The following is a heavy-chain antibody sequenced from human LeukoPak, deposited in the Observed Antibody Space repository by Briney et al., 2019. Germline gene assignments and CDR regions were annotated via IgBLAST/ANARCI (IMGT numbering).Heavy chain of an antibody. D-gene: IGHD3-22*01. CDR3: ARDSVHGYYDSSGYSALFDY. CDR2: IWYDGSNK. CDR1: GFTFSNYG. Sequence: GTSLRLSCAASGFTFSNYGIHWVRQAPGKGLEWVALIWYDGSNKYYADSVKGRFTLSRDNSKNTLYLQMNSLRAEDTAVYYCARDSVHGYYDSSGYSALFDYWGQGTLVTVSS. J-gene: IGHJ4*02. V-gene: IGHV3-33*01.